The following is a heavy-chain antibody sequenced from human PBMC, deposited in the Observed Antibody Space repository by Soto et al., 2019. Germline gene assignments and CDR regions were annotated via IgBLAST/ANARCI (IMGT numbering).Heavy chain of an antibody. CDR1: GGTFSRYS. CDR2: IIPIFGTA. D-gene: IGHD3-16*01. Sequence: QVQLVQSGAEVRKPGSSVHVSCKASGGTFSRYSVSWVRQAPGQGLEWMGGIIPIFGTANHAQKFQGRVTIIADESTSTVYVELSSLRSEDTATYYCARGWGYETTDYYYAYWGQGTLVIVSS. CDR3: ARGWGYETTDYYYAY. V-gene: IGHV1-69*01. J-gene: IGHJ4*02.